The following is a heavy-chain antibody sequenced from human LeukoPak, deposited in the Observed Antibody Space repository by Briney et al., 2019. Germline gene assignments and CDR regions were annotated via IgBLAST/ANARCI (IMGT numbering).Heavy chain of an antibody. J-gene: IGHJ5*02. Sequence: GGSLRLSCAASGFTFSSYGMHWVRQAPGKGLEWVAFIRYDGSNKYYADSVKGRFTISRDNSKNTLYLQMNSLRAEDTAVYYCAKDLRDFWSGYQEPGNWFVPWGQGTLVAVSS. CDR3: AKDLRDFWSGYQEPGNWFVP. CDR1: GFTFSSYG. V-gene: IGHV3-30*02. CDR2: IRYDGSNK. D-gene: IGHD3-3*01.